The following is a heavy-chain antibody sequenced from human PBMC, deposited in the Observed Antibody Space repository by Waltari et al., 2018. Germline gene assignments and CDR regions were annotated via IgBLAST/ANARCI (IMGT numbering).Heavy chain of an antibody. CDR1: GGSFSGYY. D-gene: IGHD3-16*02. CDR2: INHSGST. J-gene: IGHJ3*02. V-gene: IGHV4-34*01. Sequence: QVQLQQWGAGLLKPSETLSLTCAVYGGSFSGYYWSWIRQPPGKGLEWIGEINHSGSTNYNPSLKSRVTISVDTSKNQFSLKLSSVTAADTAVYYCARGRGYPRGAFVIWGQGTMVTVSS. CDR3: ARGRGYPRGAFVI.